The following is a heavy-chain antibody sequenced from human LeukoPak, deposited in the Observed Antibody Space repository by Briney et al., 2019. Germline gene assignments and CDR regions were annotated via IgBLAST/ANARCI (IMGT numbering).Heavy chain of an antibody. Sequence: PSETLSLTCTVSGGSISSSSYYWGWIRQPPGKGLEWLGSIYYSGSTYYNPSLKSRATTSVDTSKNQFSLKLSSVTAADTAVYYCARLGYCSSTSCYNFDYWGQGTLVTVSS. CDR3: ARLGYCSSTSCYNFDY. V-gene: IGHV4-39*01. CDR2: IYYSGST. J-gene: IGHJ4*02. CDR1: GGSISSSSYY. D-gene: IGHD2-2*01.